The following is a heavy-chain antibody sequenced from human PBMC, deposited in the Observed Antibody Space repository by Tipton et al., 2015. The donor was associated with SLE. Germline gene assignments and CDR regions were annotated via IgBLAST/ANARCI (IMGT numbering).Heavy chain of an antibody. CDR3: ARPQQQFDWYFDL. D-gene: IGHD6-13*01. Sequence: TLSLTSTVSGGSISSTGSYWGWVRQPPGKGLEWLGDIYYTGRTDYKPSPAGRVTISLGMSENEFSLKRNSVTAEDTAVYYCARPQQQFDWYFDLWGRGTLVTVSS. CDR1: GGSISSTGSY. V-gene: IGHV4-39*01. CDR2: IYYTGRT. J-gene: IGHJ2*01.